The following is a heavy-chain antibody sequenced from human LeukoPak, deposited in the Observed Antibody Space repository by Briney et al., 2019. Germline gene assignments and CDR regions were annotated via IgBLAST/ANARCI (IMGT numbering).Heavy chain of an antibody. CDR2: IYSGGST. J-gene: IGHJ4*02. Sequence: GGSLRLSCAASGFTFSSYSMNWVRQAPGKGLEWVSVIYSGGSTYYADSVKGRFTISRDNSKNMLYLQMNSLRAEDTAVYYCARTDIVRFYFDYWGQGTLVTVSS. CDR3: ARTDIVRFYFDY. V-gene: IGHV3-53*01. D-gene: IGHD2-8*01. CDR1: GFTFSSYS.